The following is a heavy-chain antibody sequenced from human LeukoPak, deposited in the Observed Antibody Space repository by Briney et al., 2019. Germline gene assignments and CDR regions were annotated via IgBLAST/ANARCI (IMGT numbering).Heavy chain of an antibody. D-gene: IGHD2-15*01. J-gene: IGHJ4*02. CDR3: AKDQDCSGGSCQFDY. CDR2: ISYDGSNK. CDR1: GFTFSSYE. Sequence: GGSLRLSCAASGFTFSSYEMNWVRQAPGKGLEWVAVISYDGSNKYYADSVKGRFTISRDNSKNTLYLQMNSLRAEDTAVYYCAKDQDCSGGSCQFDYWGQGTLVTVSS. V-gene: IGHV3-30*18.